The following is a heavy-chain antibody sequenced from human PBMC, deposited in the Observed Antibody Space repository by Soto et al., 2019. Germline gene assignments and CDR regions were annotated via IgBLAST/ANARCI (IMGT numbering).Heavy chain of an antibody. Sequence: VASVKVSCKASGYPFTGPYIYWVRQAPGQGLEWMGWINPSSGGTEFAEKFQGRVTVTRDTSIRTVFLELNSLTSDDTGVYFCARDFRTYSHGVDVWGQGTAVTVPS. J-gene: IGHJ6*02. D-gene: IGHD4-4*01. V-gene: IGHV1-2*02. CDR2: INPSSGGT. CDR1: GYPFTGPY. CDR3: ARDFRTYSHGVDV.